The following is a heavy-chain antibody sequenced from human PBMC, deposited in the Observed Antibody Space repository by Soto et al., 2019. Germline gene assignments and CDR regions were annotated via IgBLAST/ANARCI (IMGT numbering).Heavy chain of an antibody. CDR1: GGSISNNNYY. Sequence: SETLSLTCTVSGGSISNNNYYWGWVRQPPGKGLEWIGSIYYSGSTYYNPSLKSRVTISVDRSKNQFSLKLSSVTAADTALYYCARSPLNYWGQGTLVTVSS. CDR3: ARSPLNY. J-gene: IGHJ4*02. CDR2: IYYSGST. V-gene: IGHV4-39*01.